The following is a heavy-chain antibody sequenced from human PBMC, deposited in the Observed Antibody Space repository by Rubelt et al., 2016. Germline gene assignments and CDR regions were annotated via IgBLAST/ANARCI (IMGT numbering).Heavy chain of an antibody. CDR2: IRYDGSNN. Sequence: QVQLVESGGGVVQPGGSLRLSCAASGFTFSSYGMHWVRQAPGKGLEWVAFIRYDGSNNYYAASVKGRFTISRDNSKNTLYLQMNSLRAEDTAVYYCAKPARLDYGISAEYFQHWGQGTLVTVSS. CDR3: AKPARLDYGISAEYFQH. CDR1: GFTFSSYG. V-gene: IGHV3-30*02. D-gene: IGHD4-17*01. J-gene: IGHJ1*01.